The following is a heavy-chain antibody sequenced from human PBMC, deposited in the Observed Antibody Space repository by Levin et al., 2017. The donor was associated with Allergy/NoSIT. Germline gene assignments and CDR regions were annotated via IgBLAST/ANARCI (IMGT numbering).Heavy chain of an antibody. Sequence: QAGGSLRLSCAASGFTFSTYWMSWVRQAPGKGLEWVANIKNDGSEKYYVDSVEGRFTISRDNAQNSLYLQMNNLGAEDTAEYYCAKGNGQGIPSALFYRYDYMDAWGKGTTVTVSS. V-gene: IGHV3-7*03. J-gene: IGHJ6*03. CDR2: IKNDGSEK. D-gene: IGHD2-15*01. CDR1: GFTFSTYW. CDR3: AKGNGQGIPSALFYRYDYMDA.